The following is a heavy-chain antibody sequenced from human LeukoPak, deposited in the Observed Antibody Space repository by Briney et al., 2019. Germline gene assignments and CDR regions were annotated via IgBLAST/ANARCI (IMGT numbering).Heavy chain of an antibody. Sequence: PGGSLRLSCAASGFTLSSYGMHWVRQAPGKGLEWVAVISYDGSNQYYADSVKGRFTISRDNSKNTLYLQVNSLRDEDTALYYCAKDYRGSFTDWGQGTLVTVSS. CDR2: ISYDGSNQ. CDR3: AKDYRGSFTD. CDR1: GFTLSSYG. J-gene: IGHJ4*02. V-gene: IGHV3-30*18. D-gene: IGHD1-26*01.